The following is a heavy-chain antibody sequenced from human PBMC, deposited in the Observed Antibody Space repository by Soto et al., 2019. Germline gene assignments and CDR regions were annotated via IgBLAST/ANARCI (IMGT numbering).Heavy chain of an antibody. Sequence: HQKQEKGLEWMGIIYPGESDTRYSPSFQGQVTMSVDKSNNTAYLHWSSLKASDTAMYYCARQGSSGGYYCSVMEVLGKGTTDTGTS. J-gene: IGHJ6*04. D-gene: IGHD3-22*01. V-gene: IGHV5-51*07. CDR3: ARQGSSGGYYCSVMEV. CDR2: IYPGESDT.